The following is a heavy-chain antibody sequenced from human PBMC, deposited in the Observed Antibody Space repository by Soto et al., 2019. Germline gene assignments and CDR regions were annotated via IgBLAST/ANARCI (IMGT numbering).Heavy chain of an antibody. CDR3: ARQDGYYYYIDV. CDR2: IFYTGST. Sequence: QVQLQESGPGLVKPSETLSLTCTVSGGSISSYYWSWIRKPPGKGLEWIGYIFYTGSTNYNPSLKSRVLISVDTSKNQFSLKLRSVTAADTAVYYCARQDGYYYYIDVWGKGTTVTVSS. V-gene: IGHV4-59*08. CDR1: GGSISSYY. J-gene: IGHJ6*03.